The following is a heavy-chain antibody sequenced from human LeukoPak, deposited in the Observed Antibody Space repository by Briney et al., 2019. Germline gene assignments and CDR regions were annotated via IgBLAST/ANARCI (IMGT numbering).Heavy chain of an antibody. Sequence: GGSLRLSCAGAGFTFSNYGIHWVRQAPGKGLEWVALIRSDGSSKNYADSVKGRFTISRDTSKNTVHLQMNNLRAEDTAVYYCAKWSGDYPSYYLDYWGQGTLVTVSS. V-gene: IGHV3-30*02. CDR3: AKWSGDYPSYYLDY. D-gene: IGHD4-17*01. CDR2: IRSDGSSK. J-gene: IGHJ4*02. CDR1: GFTFSNYG.